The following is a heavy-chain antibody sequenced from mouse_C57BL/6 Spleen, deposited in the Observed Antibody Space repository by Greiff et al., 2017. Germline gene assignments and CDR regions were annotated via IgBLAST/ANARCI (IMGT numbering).Heavy chain of an antibody. CDR2: IYPGSGST. CDR1: GYTFTSYW. V-gene: IGHV1-55*01. J-gene: IGHJ2*01. D-gene: IGHD3-2*02. Sequence: QVQLQQPGAELVKPGASVKMSCTASGYTFTSYWITWVKQRPGQGLEWIGDIYPGSGSTNYNEKVTSKATLTVDTASSTAYMQLSSLTSEDSAVYYCARETAQAPYYFDYWGQGTTLTVSS. CDR3: ARETAQAPYYFDY.